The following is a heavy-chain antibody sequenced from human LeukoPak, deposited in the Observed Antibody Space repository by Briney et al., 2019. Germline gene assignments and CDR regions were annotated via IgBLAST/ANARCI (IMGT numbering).Heavy chain of an antibody. Sequence: GESLKISCTGSGYTFTSYWIGWVRQMPGKGLEWMGIIYPGDSDTKYSPSFRGQVTISADKSISTAYLQWSSLKASDTAMYYCARVPYDSNGYYDYWGQGTLVTVSS. CDR3: ARVPYDSNGYYDY. CDR1: GYTFTSYW. J-gene: IGHJ4*02. D-gene: IGHD3-22*01. CDR2: IYPGDSDT. V-gene: IGHV5-51*01.